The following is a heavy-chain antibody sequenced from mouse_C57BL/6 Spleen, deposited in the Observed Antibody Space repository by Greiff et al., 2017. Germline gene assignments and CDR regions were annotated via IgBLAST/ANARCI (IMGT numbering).Heavy chain of an antibody. D-gene: IGHD2-4*01. J-gene: IGHJ3*01. CDR1: VYSITSGYY. Sequence: EVKLVESGPGLVKPSQSLSLTCSVTVYSITSGYYWNWIRHFPGNKLEWMGYISYDGSNNYNPSLKNRISITRDTSKNQFFLKLNSVTTEDTATYYCARDDYDGSGFAYWGQGTLVTVSA. CDR3: ARDDYDGSGFAY. V-gene: IGHV3-6*01. CDR2: ISYDGSN.